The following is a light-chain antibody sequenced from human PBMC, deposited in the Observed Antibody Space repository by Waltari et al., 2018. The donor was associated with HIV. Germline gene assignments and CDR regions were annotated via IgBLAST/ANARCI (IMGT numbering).Light chain of an antibody. Sequence: QSVLTQPPSASGTPGQRVTISCSGSSSNIENDNVYWYQQLTGAAPRLLNYKDTQRPSGVPDRFTGSKSGTSASLAISGLRSEDEADYYCVGWDSRLSGYVFGTGTKVTVL. CDR1: SSNIENDN. CDR2: KDT. CDR3: VGWDSRLSGYV. V-gene: IGLV1-47*01. J-gene: IGLJ1*01.